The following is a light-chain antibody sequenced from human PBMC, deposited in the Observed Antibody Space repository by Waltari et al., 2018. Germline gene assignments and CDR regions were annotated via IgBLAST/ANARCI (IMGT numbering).Light chain of an antibody. Sequence: EIVMTQSPATLSVSSGERATLSCRASQTVGSNLAWYQQKPGQAPRLLIYSASTRDTGIPPRFSGRGSGTEFTLTISSLQSEDFAVYYCQQYNDWPQTLGQGTKVEIK. CDR1: QTVGSN. CDR2: SAS. J-gene: IGKJ1*01. V-gene: IGKV3-15*01. CDR3: QQYNDWPQT.